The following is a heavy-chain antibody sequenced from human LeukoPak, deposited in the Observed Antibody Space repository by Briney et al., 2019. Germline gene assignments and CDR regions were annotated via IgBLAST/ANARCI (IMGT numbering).Heavy chain of an antibody. J-gene: IGHJ4*02. D-gene: IGHD2-2*01. CDR2: INPNSGGT. CDR3: ARDGGYCSSTSCYAHYFDY. V-gene: IGHV1-2*02. CDR1: GYTFTGYY. Sequence: ASVKVSCKASGYTFTGYYMHWVGQAPGQGLEGMGWINPNSGGTNYAQKFQGRVTMTRDTSISTAYMELSRLRSDDTAVYYCARDGGYCSSTSCYAHYFDYWGQGTLVTVSS.